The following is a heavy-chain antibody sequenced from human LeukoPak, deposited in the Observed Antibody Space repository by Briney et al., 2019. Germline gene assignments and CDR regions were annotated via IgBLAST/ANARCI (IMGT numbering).Heavy chain of an antibody. D-gene: IGHD3-22*01. CDR1: GYTFTSYG. CDR3: ARDYTAGYYDSSDIIAY. CDR2: ISAYNGNT. Sequence: ASVKVSCKASGYTFTSYGISWVRQDPGQGLEWMGWISAYNGNTNYAQKLQGRVTMTTDTSTSTAYMELRSLRSDDTAVYYCARDYTAGYYDSSDIIAYWGQGTLVTVSS. J-gene: IGHJ4*02. V-gene: IGHV1-18*01.